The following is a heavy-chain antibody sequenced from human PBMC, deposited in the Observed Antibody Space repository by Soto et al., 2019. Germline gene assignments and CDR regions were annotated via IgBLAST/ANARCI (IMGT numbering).Heavy chain of an antibody. V-gene: IGHV4-31*03. D-gene: IGHD3-3*02. J-gene: IGHJ6*02. CDR1: GGSISSGGYY. Sequence: QVQLQESGPGLVKPSQTLSLTCTVSGGSISSGGYYWSWIRQHPGKGLEWIGYIYYSVSTYYNPSLQSRDTTSVDTCKKQFSLKLSSVTAADTAVYYCAASCVGCGAFNYYGMDVGGQGTTVTVSS. CDR2: IYYSVST. CDR3: AASCVGCGAFNYYGMDV.